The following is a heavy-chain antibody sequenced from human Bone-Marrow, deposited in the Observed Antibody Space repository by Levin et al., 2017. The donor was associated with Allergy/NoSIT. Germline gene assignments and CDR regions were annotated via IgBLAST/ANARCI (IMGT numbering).Heavy chain of an antibody. CDR1: GFTFSSYG. CDR2: ISYDGSNE. V-gene: IGHV3-33*01. Sequence: SCEASGFTFSSYGMHWVRQAPGKGLEWVAFISYDGSNEDYGDSVKGRFTISRDNSKNTLSLQMNSLRAEDTGLYYCAREGQGDYWGQGTLVTVSS. J-gene: IGHJ4*02. CDR3: AREGQGDY.